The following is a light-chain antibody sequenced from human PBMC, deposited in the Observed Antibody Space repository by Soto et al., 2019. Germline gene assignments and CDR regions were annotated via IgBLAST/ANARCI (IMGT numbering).Light chain of an antibody. CDR1: QSVRSNY. CDR2: GVF. J-gene: IGKJ2*01. V-gene: IGKV3-20*01. Sequence: ETVLTQSPGTVSLSPGERATLSCTTSQSVRSNYLAWYQQKPGQAPRLLIYGVFSRAAGIPDRFSGSGYGTDFTLTISGLEPEDSAVYYCQHYDGSPRTFGRGTKLEI. CDR3: QHYDGSPRT.